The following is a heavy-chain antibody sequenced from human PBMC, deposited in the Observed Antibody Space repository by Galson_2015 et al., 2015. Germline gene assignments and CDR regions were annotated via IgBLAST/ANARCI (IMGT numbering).Heavy chain of an antibody. CDR3: TRVGSAATIGYAFDI. V-gene: IGHV3-72*01. J-gene: IGHJ3*02. D-gene: IGHD5-12*01. Sequence: SLRLSCAASGFTFGDHYMDWVRQAPGKGLEWVGRSRNKANGYTTEYAASVRGRFSISRDGSKNSLYLQMSSLKTEDTAVYFCTRVGSAATIGYAFDIWGQGTMVTVSS. CDR1: GFTFGDHY. CDR2: SRNKANGYTT.